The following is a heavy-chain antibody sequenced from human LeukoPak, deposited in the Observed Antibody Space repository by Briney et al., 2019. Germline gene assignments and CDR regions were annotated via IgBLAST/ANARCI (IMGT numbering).Heavy chain of an antibody. J-gene: IGHJ4*02. D-gene: IGHD2-21*02. CDR2: INHSGST. V-gene: IGHV4-34*01. CDR1: GGSFSGYY. Sequence: PSETPSLTCAVYGGSFSGYYWSWIRQPPGKGLEWIGEINHSGSTNYNPSLKSRVTISVDTSKNQFSLKLSSVTAADTAVYYCARCGGDCRNWGQGTLVTVSS. CDR3: ARCGGDCRN.